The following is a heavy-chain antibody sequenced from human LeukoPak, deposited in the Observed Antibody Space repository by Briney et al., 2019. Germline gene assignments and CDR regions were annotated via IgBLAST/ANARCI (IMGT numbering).Heavy chain of an antibody. CDR2: FYTTGTT. D-gene: IGHD3-10*01. V-gene: IGHV4-4*07. Sequence: SETLSLTCTVSGGSMSSYYWSWIRQPPGKGLEWIGRFYTTGTTNYNPSLKSRVIMSVDTSKNQFSLKLSSVTAADTAVYYCARVNFHGSGTYYYDYWGQGTLVTVSS. CDR1: GGSMSSYY. J-gene: IGHJ4*02. CDR3: ARVNFHGSGTYYYDY.